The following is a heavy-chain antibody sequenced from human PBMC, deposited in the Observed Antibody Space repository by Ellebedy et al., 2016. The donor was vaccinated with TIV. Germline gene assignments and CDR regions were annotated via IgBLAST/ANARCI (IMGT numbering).Heavy chain of an antibody. J-gene: IGHJ4*02. CDR1: GYIFTAYY. CDR3: ASFIFGEVIDF. Sequence: ASVKVSCKTSGYIFTAYYIHWVRQAPGQGLEWMGWINPDSGGTNFPQKFQGRVTMTRDMSTSTAYLDLSGLRSDDTASYYCASFIFGEVIDFWGQGTLVTVSS. CDR2: INPDSGGT. D-gene: IGHD3-16*02. V-gene: IGHV1-2*02.